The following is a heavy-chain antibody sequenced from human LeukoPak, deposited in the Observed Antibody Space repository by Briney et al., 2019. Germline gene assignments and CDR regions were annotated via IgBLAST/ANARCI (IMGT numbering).Heavy chain of an antibody. CDR3: AALYCSGGSCYAIDY. CDR1: GFTFSDYY. Sequence: PGGSLRLSCAASGFTFSDYYMSWIRQAPGKGLEWVSYISSSGSTIYYADSVKGRFTISRDNAKNSLYLQMNSLRAEDTAVYYCAALYCSGGSCYAIDYWGQGTLVTVSS. J-gene: IGHJ4*02. V-gene: IGHV3-11*01. CDR2: ISSSGSTI. D-gene: IGHD2-15*01.